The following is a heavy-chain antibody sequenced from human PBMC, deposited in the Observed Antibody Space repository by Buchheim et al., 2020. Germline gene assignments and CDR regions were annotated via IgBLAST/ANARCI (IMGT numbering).Heavy chain of an antibody. Sequence: EVQLVESGGGLVQPGGSLRLSCAASGFTFSSYSMNWVRQAPGKGLEWVSYISSSSSTIYYGDSEKGRFTISTDNAKNSLYLQMNSLRAEDTAVYYCATPSYEYVWGSYYRYWGQGTL. CDR1: GFTFSSYS. CDR2: ISSSSSTI. D-gene: IGHD3-16*01. V-gene: IGHV3-48*04. J-gene: IGHJ4*02. CDR3: ATPSYEYVWGSYYRY.